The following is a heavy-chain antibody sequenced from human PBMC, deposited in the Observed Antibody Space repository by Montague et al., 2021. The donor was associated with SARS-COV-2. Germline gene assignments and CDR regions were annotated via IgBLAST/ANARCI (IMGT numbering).Heavy chain of an antibody. J-gene: IGHJ4*02. D-gene: IGHD3-3*01. CDR2: IYHSGST. V-gene: IGHV4-38-2*02. Sequence: SETLSLTCTVSGYSISSGYYWGWIRQPPGKGPEWIGSIYHSGSTYYNPSLKSRVTISVDTSKNQFSLKLSSVTAADTAVYYRARDVRYYDFWSGRAQTSPDYWGQGTLVTVSS. CDR1: GYSISSGYY. CDR3: ARDVRYYDFWSGRAQTSPDY.